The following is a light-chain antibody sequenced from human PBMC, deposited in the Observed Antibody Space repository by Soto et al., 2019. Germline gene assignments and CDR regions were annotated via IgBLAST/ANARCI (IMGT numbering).Light chain of an antibody. CDR2: DVS. CDR3: QQRSNWPRT. V-gene: IGKV3-11*01. CDR1: QNISSY. J-gene: IGKJ1*01. Sequence: IVLTQSPATLSLSPGERATLSCRASQNISSYLIWYQQKPGQAPRLLMYDVSNRATGIPARFSGSGSGTDFTLTISNLEPEDLAVYYCQQRSNWPRTFGQGTKVDIK.